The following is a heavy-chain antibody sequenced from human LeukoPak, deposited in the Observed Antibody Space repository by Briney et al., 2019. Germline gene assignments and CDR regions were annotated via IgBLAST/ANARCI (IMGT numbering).Heavy chain of an antibody. CDR1: GFDLSTYE. D-gene: IGHD5-24*01. CDR2: ITISGHTK. V-gene: IGHV3-48*03. J-gene: IGHJ5*02. CDR3: ARGDPHADL. Sequence: PGGSLRLSCAASGFDLSTYEMNWVRQAPGKGLEWIADITISGHTKNYADSVEGRFSISRDNARTSLYLQMHSLRVEDTGVYYCARGDPHADLWGQGTLVTASS.